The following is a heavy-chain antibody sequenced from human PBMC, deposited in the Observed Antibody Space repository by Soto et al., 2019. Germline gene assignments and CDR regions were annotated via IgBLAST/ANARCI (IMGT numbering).Heavy chain of an antibody. CDR3: EIPTFGVVGTGFDP. V-gene: IGHV2-5*02. CDR1: GFSLSTSGVG. D-gene: IGHD3-3*01. CDR2: IYWDDDK. J-gene: IGHJ5*02. Sequence: SGPTLVNPTQTLTLTCTFSGFSLSTSGVGVGWIRQPPGKALEWLALIYWDDDKRYSPSLKSRLTITKDTSKNQVVLTMTNMELIXTGTYYSEIPTFGVVGTGFDPWGQGALVTVSS.